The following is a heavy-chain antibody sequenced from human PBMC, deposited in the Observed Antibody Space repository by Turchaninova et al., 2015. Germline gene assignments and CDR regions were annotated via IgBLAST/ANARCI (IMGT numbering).Heavy chain of an antibody. CDR3: ARGPSPYVTMEVVEYYDY. J-gene: IGHJ4*02. Sequence: QVQLQPWGAGLLKPSPTLSLTCAGYGGSCSGYYWTWIPQPPGNGLEYIGEINHTGGTNYNPSLKGRVTLSVDTSKNQFSLKLTSGTAADTAVYYCARGPSPYVTMEVVEYYDYWGQGTPVTVSS. CDR2: INHTGGT. CDR1: GGSCSGYY. D-gene: IGHD3-22*01. V-gene: IGHV4-34*01.